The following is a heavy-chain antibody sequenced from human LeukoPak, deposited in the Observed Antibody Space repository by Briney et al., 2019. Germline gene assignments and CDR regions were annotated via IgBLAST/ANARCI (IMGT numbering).Heavy chain of an antibody. CDR1: GGSISSYY. CDR3: AREGYYDFWSGYSWFDP. D-gene: IGHD3-3*01. V-gene: IGHV4-59*01. CDR2: IYYSGST. Sequence: SETPSLTCTVSGGSISSYYWSWIRQPPGKGLEWIGCIYYSGSTNYNPSLKSRVTISVDTSKNQFSLKLSSVTAADTAVYYCAREGYYDFWSGYSWFDPWGQGTLVTVSS. J-gene: IGHJ5*02.